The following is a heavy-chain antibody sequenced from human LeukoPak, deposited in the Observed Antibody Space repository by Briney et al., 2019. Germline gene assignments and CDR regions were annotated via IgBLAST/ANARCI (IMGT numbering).Heavy chain of an antibody. CDR3: TSSSTTGGY. J-gene: IGHJ4*02. CDR1: GFTFGGSA. Sequence: GGSLKLSCSASGFTFGGSAMHWVRQASGKGLEWVGRIRSKANSYATAYAASLKGRFTISRDDSKNTAYLQMNSLKTEDTAVYYCTSSSTTGGYWGQGTLVTVSS. D-gene: IGHD1-26*01. CDR2: IRSKANSYAT. V-gene: IGHV3-73*01.